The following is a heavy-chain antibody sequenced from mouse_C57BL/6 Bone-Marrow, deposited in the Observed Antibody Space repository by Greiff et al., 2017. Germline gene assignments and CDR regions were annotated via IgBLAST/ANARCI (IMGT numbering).Heavy chain of an antibody. CDR3: ARHEDEDGYYPYAMDY. D-gene: IGHD2-3*01. Sequence: VQRVESGAELVKPGASVKLSCKASGYTFTEYTIHWVKQRSGQGLEWIGWFYPGSGSIKYNEKFKDKATLTADKSSSTVYMELSRLTSEYSAVYFCARHEDEDGYYPYAMDYWGQGTSVTVSS. J-gene: IGHJ4*01. V-gene: IGHV1-62-2*01. CDR2: FYPGSGSI. CDR1: GYTFTEYT.